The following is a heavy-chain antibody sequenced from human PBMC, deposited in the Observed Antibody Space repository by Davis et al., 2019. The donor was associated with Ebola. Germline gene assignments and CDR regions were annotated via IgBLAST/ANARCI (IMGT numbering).Heavy chain of an antibody. CDR2: IYYSGST. Sequence: SETLSLTCTVSGGSISRKTYYWGWIRQPPGKGLEWLGSIYYSGSTYYNPSLESRITISVDTSKNQFSLKLRSVTAADTAVYYCARHGYCSGGSCYAYHMDVWGKGTTVTVSS. D-gene: IGHD2-15*01. CDR1: GGSISRKTYY. V-gene: IGHV4-39*01. J-gene: IGHJ6*03. CDR3: ARHGYCSGGSCYAYHMDV.